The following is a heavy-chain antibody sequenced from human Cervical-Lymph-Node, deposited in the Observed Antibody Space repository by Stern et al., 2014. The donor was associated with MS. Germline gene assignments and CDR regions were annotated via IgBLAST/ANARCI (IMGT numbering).Heavy chain of an antibody. CDR2: ISGHNGNT. Sequence: DQLVESGAEVKKPGASVKVSCKTSGYTFSTYGITWVRQAPGQGPEWMGGISGHNGNTNFAERFQGRLTMTTDTSTRTAYMELRSLRYDDTAVYFCARDPGGYFHGMDVWGQGTTVTVSS. D-gene: IGHD3-10*01. CDR1: GYTFSTYG. CDR3: ARDPGGYFHGMDV. J-gene: IGHJ6*02. V-gene: IGHV1-18*01.